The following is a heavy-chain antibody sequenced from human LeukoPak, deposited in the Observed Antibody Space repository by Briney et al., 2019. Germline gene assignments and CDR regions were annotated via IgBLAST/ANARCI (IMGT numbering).Heavy chain of an antibody. V-gene: IGHV4-39*01. D-gene: IGHD2-21*02. J-gene: IGHJ4*02. CDR1: GGSMRRDTAY. CDR3: ATYYCGGDCYSGYFDY. CDR2: IYYSGSA. Sequence: SETLSLTCSVSGGSMRRDTAYWGWIRQPPGRGLGWFGNIYYSGSAYYNPSLKSRVTISVDTSKKQFSLKLTSVTATDTAVYYCATYYCGGDCYSGYFDYWGQGTLVTVSS.